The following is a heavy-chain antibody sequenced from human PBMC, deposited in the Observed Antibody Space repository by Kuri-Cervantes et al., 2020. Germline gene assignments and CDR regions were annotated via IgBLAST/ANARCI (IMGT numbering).Heavy chain of an antibody. J-gene: IGHJ4*02. D-gene: IGHD3-3*01. CDR1: GGSFRGYY. CDR3: ARGRGKAYYNFWSGYSSAPSFFDY. Sequence: SQTLSLTCSVYGGSFRGYYWSRIRQPPGKGLEWIGSIYYRGSTYYNPSLNSRVTISVDPPKNQFSLKLTSVTAADTAVYYCARGRGKAYYNFWSGYSSAPSFFDYWGQGTLVTVSS. V-gene: IGHV4-34*01. CDR2: IYYRGST.